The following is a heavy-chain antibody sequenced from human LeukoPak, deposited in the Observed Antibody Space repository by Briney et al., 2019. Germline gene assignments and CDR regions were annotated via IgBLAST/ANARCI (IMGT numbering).Heavy chain of an antibody. CDR2: IYYSGGT. V-gene: IGHV4-59*01. D-gene: IGHD2-2*01. CDR3: ATTSSAGPTDIVVEAGYYYGMDV. Sequence: SETLSLTCTVSGGSISSYYWSWIRQPPGKGLEWIGYIYYSGGTNYNPSLKSRVTISVDTSKNQFSLKLSSVTAADTAVYYCATTSSAGPTDIVVEAGYYYGMDVWGQGTTVTVSS. J-gene: IGHJ6*02. CDR1: GGSISSYY.